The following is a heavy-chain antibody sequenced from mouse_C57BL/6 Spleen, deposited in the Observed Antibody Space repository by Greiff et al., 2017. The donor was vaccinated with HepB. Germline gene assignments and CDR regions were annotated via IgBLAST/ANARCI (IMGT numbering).Heavy chain of an antibody. D-gene: IGHD3-1*01. Sequence: EVQLQQSGGDLVKPGGSLKLSCAASGFTFSSYGMSWVRQTPDKRLEWVATISSGGSYTYYPDSVKGRFTISRDNAKNTLYLQMSSLKSEDTAMYYCARRASWVFAYWGQGTLVTVSA. J-gene: IGHJ3*01. CDR2: ISSGGSYT. V-gene: IGHV5-6*01. CDR3: ARRASWVFAY. CDR1: GFTFSSYG.